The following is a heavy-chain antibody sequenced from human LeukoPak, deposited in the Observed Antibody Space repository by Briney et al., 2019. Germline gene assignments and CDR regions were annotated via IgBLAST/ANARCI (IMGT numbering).Heavy chain of an antibody. D-gene: IGHD1-14*01. CDR2: IIPIFGTA. CDR3: TRDLVGGTWASGY. J-gene: IGHJ4*02. Sequence: SVKVSCKASGGTSSSYAISWVRQAPGQGLEWMGGIIPIFGTANYAQKFQGRVTITTDESTRTAYMELSSLRSEDTAVYYCTRDLVGGTWASGYWGQGTLVTVSS. CDR1: GGTSSSYA. V-gene: IGHV1-69*05.